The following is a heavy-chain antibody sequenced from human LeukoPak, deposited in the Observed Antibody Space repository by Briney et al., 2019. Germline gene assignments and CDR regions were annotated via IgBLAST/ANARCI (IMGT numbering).Heavy chain of an antibody. J-gene: IGHJ4*02. D-gene: IGHD3-3*01. V-gene: IGHV1-2*02. CDR1: GYTFTGYY. CDR3: ARPTSPLRFLEWLSYFDY. CDR2: INPNSGGT. Sequence: GASVKVSCKASGYTFTGYYMHWVRQAPVQGLEWMGWINPNSGGTNYAQKFQGRVTMTTDTSTSTAYMELRSLRSDDTAVYYCARPTSPLRFLEWLSYFDYWGQGTLVTVSS.